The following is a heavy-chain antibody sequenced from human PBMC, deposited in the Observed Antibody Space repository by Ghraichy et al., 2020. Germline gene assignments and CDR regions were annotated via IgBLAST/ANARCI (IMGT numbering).Heavy chain of an antibody. Sequence: SETLSLTCAVASYSVISDRYYWAWIRQSPGKGFEWIGTIHYSGTTYFNPSLKRRVSLSVDTSKNQVSLKVYLMSAADTAMYYCARKTFQWFGESDFSFPGFEVWGQGASGTV. D-gene: IGHD3-10*01. CDR2: IHYSGTT. CDR3: ARKTFQWFGESDFSFPGFEV. J-gene: IGHJ6*02. V-gene: IGHV4-39*01. CDR1: SYSVISDRYY.